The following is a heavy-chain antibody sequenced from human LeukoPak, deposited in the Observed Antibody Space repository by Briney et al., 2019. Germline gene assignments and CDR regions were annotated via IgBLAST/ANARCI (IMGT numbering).Heavy chain of an antibody. D-gene: IGHD6-13*01. Sequence: GSSVTVSCTASGGTFSSYAISWVRQAPGQGLEWMGGIIPIFGTANYAQKFQGRVTITADESTSTAYMELSSLRSEDTAVYYCARGRQLVPYYFDYWGQGTLVTVSS. J-gene: IGHJ4*02. CDR1: GGTFSSYA. CDR2: IIPIFGTA. CDR3: ARGRQLVPYYFDY. V-gene: IGHV1-69*01.